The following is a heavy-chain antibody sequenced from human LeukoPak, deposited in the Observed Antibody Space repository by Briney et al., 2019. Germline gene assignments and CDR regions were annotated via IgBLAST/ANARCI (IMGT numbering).Heavy chain of an antibody. CDR2: ISSDASNK. CDR1: GFDFSSYG. V-gene: IGHV3-30*03. D-gene: IGHD3/OR15-3a*01. J-gene: IGHJ4*02. Sequence: GGSLRLSCAASGFDFSSYGMHWVRQAPGKGLEWLAVISSDASNKYYADSVKGRFTISRDNAKNSLYLQMNSLRAEDTAVYYCTRDGHDYWGQGTLVTVSS. CDR3: TRDGHDY.